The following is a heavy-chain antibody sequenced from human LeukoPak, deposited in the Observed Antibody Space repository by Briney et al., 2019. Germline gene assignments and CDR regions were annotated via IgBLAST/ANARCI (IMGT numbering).Heavy chain of an antibody. D-gene: IGHD5-18*01. Sequence: ASVKVSCKASGYTFTGYYIHWVRQAPGQGLEWMGWISAYNGNTNYAQKLQGRVTMTTDTSTSTAYMELRSLRSDDTAVYYCARGYSYGYEYYYYYMDVWGKGTTVTVSS. CDR3: ARGYSYGYEYYYYYMDV. J-gene: IGHJ6*03. CDR2: ISAYNGNT. V-gene: IGHV1-18*04. CDR1: GYTFTGYY.